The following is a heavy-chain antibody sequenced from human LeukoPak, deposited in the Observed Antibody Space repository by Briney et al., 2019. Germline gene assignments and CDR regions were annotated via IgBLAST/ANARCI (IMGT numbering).Heavy chain of an antibody. V-gene: IGHV3-74*01. CDR2: INSDGSST. CDR1: GFTFSSYW. CDR3: ARDLGQYYDTSDNWFGP. Sequence: HPGGSLRLSCAASGFTFSSYWMHWVRHAPGKGLVWVSRINSDGSSTSYADSVKGRFTISRDNAKNTLNLQMNSLRAEDTAVYYCARDLGQYYDTSDNWFGPWGQGTLVTVSS. D-gene: IGHD3-22*01. J-gene: IGHJ5*02.